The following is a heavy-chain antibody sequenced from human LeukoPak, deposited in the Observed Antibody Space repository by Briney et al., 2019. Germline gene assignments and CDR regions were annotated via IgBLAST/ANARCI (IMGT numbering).Heavy chain of an antibody. Sequence: PSETLSLTCAVYGGSFSGYYWSWIRQPPGKGLEWIGEINHSGSTNYNPSLKSRVTISVDTSKNQFSLKLSSVTAADTAVYYCARYSRRPYYYDSSGYFDYWGQGTLVTVSS. D-gene: IGHD3-22*01. CDR2: INHSGST. CDR1: GGSFSGYY. CDR3: ARYSRRPYYYDSSGYFDY. V-gene: IGHV4-34*01. J-gene: IGHJ4*02.